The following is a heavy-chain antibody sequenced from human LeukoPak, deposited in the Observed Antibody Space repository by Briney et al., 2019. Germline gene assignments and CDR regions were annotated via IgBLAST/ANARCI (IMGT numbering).Heavy chain of an antibody. Sequence: ASVKVSCKASGYTFTSFDINWVRLGTGQGLEWMGWMNPNSGNTGYAQKFQGRVTMTRNTSISTAYMELSSLRSEDTAVYYCAKARSSGLNRRPFDIWGQGTMVTVSS. V-gene: IGHV1-8*01. J-gene: IGHJ3*02. CDR3: AKARSSGLNRRPFDI. CDR1: GYTFTSFD. D-gene: IGHD6-19*01. CDR2: MNPNSGNT.